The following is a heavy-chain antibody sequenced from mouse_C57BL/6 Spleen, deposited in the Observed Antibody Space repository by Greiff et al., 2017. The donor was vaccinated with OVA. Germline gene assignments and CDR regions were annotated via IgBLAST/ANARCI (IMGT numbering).Heavy chain of an antibody. CDR2: IYPGSGST. V-gene: IGHV1-55*01. J-gene: IGHJ2*01. CDR1: GYTFTSYW. CDR3: ARGDYWFDY. D-gene: IGHD2-13*01. Sequence: QVQLQQPGAELVKPGASVKMSCKASGYTFTSYWITWVKQRPGQGLEWIGDIYPGSGSTNYNEKFKSKATLTVDKSSSTAYMQLSSLTSEDSAVYYCARGDYWFDYWGQGTTLTVSS.